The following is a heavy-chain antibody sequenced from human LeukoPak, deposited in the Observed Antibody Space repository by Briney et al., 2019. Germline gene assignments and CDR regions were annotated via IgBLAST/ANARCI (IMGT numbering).Heavy chain of an antibody. D-gene: IGHD2-21*02. V-gene: IGHV3-53*01. Sequence: PGGSLRLSCAASGFTVSSNYMSWVRQAPGKGLEWVSVIYSGGSTYYADSVKGRFTISRDNSKNTLYLQMSSLRAEDTAVYYCARGLAYCGGDCPFDYWGQGTLVTVSS. CDR2: IYSGGST. J-gene: IGHJ4*02. CDR3: ARGLAYCGGDCPFDY. CDR1: GFTVSSNY.